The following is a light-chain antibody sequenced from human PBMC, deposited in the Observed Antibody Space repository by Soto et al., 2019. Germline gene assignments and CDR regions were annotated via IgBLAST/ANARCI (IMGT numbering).Light chain of an antibody. J-gene: IGKJ3*01. CDR3: QQYDIWPFT. Sequence: EVVMTQSPATLSVSPGEGATLSCRASQSVSSKFAWYQQKPGQAPRLLIYGASTSATGIPARFSGSESGTEFALTISSLQSEDCAVYYCQQYDIWPFTFGPGTKVDIK. CDR1: QSVSSK. CDR2: GAS. V-gene: IGKV3-15*01.